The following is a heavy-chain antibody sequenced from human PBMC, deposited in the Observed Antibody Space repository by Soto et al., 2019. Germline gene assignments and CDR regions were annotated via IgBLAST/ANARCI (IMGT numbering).Heavy chain of an antibody. CDR3: ATSFGSGSRAFDY. Sequence: QVQLVQSGAEVKKPGSSVKVSCKASGDTFNFYTINWMRQAPRLGLERMGRFNPILSFSNSALKFQGRVTLTADKSTSTAYMVLSSLRSEDTAIYYCATSFGSGSRAFDYWGQGALVTVSS. D-gene: IGHD3-10*01. V-gene: IGHV1-69*02. J-gene: IGHJ4*02. CDR1: GDTFNFYT. CDR2: FNPILSFS.